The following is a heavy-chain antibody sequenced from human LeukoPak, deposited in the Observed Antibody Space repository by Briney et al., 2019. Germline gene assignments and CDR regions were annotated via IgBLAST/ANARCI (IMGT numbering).Heavy chain of an antibody. Sequence: GASVKVSCKVSGYTFTDYHMHWVQQAPGKGLEWMGLVDPEDGETIYAENFQGRVTITADTSTDTAYMELSSLRSDDTALYYCATEDYYDSSAYYYWGQGTLVTVSS. CDR3: ATEDYYDSSAYYY. J-gene: IGHJ4*02. D-gene: IGHD3-22*01. CDR2: VDPEDGET. CDR1: GYTFTDYH. V-gene: IGHV1-69-2*01.